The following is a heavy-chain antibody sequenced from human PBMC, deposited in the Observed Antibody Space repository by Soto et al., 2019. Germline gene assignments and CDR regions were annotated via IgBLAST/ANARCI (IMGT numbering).Heavy chain of an antibody. J-gene: IGHJ6*02. Sequence: PSETLSLTCAVYGGSFSGYYWSWIRQPPGKGLEWIGEINHSGSTNYNPSLKSRVTISVDTSKNQFSLKLSSVTAADTAVYYCARATGYSSSWYPYYYYGMDVWGQGTTVTVSS. V-gene: IGHV4-34*01. CDR1: GGSFSGYY. D-gene: IGHD6-13*01. CDR2: INHSGST. CDR3: ARATGYSSSWYPYYYYGMDV.